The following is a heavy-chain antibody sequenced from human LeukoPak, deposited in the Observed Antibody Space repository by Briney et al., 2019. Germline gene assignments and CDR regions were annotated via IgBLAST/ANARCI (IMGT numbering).Heavy chain of an antibody. CDR1: GGSISSGGYS. V-gene: IGHV4-30-2*05. Sequence: SQTLSLTCAVSGGSISSGGYSWSWIRQPPGKDLEWIGYIYRTGITYPNPSLKSRVSMSIDTSKNQFSLKLTSVTAADTAVYFCARASWTDFFLDYWGQGTLLSVSS. CDR3: ARASWTDFFLDY. D-gene: IGHD3/OR15-3a*01. CDR2: IYRTGIT. J-gene: IGHJ4*02.